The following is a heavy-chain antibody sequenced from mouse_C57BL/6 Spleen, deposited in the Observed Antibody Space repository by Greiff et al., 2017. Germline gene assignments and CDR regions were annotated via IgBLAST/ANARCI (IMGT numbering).Heavy chain of an antibody. J-gene: IGHJ4*01. CDR1: GFTFSSYG. CDR3: ARHGDGGYAMDY. D-gene: IGHD3-3*01. CDR2: ISSGGSYT. V-gene: IGHV5-6*01. Sequence: EVKLVESGGDLVKPGGSLKLSCAASGFTFSSYGMSWVRQTPDKRLEWVATISSGGSYTYYPDSVKGRFTISRDNAKNTLYLQMSSLKSEDTAMYYCARHGDGGYAMDYWGQGTSVTVSS.